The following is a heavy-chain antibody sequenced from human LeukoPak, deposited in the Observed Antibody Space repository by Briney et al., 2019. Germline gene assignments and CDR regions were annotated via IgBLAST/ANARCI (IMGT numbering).Heavy chain of an antibody. D-gene: IGHD3-10*01. CDR1: GGTFSSYA. CDR3: ARVFVGYYGSGSYYTD. J-gene: IGHJ4*02. Sequence: SVKVSCKASGGTFSSYAISWVRQAPGQGLEWMGRIIPILGIANYAQXFQGXVTITADKSTSTAYMELSSLRSEDTAVYYCARVFVGYYGSGSYYTDWGQGTLVTVSS. CDR2: IIPILGIA. V-gene: IGHV1-69*04.